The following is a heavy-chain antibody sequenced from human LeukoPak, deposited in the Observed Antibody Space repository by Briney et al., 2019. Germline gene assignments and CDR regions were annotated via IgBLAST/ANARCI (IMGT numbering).Heavy chain of an antibody. J-gene: IGHJ4*02. V-gene: IGHV3-23*01. CDR3: AKGGRGSWAGNTGD. CDR1: GFDLSNHG. CDR2: INFNGGRT. D-gene: IGHD3-10*01. Sequence: PGGSLRLSCAASGFDLSNHGMNWVRQAPGKGLEWVSTINFNGGRTHYADSVKGRFSVSRDNSKNTLYLQMNSLRVEDTAVYYCAKGGRGSWAGNTGDWGQGTLVSVSS.